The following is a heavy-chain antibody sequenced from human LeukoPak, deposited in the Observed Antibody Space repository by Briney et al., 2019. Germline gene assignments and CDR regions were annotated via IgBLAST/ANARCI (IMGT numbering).Heavy chain of an antibody. Sequence: SETLPLTCTVSGGSISSGGYYWSWIRQHPGKGLEWIGYIYYSGSTYYNPSLKSRVTISVDTSKNQFSLKLSSVTAADTAVYYCARETRAGGTPNDAFDIWGQGTMVTVSS. CDR2: IYYSGST. D-gene: IGHD1-14*01. J-gene: IGHJ3*02. CDR3: ARETRAGGTPNDAFDI. CDR1: GGSISSGGYY. V-gene: IGHV4-31*03.